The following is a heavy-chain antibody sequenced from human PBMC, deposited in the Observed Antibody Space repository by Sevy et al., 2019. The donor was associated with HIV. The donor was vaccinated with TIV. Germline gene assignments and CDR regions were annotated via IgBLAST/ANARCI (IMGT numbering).Heavy chain of an antibody. CDR1: GYTLNELA. CDR2: FDPEDGET. Sequence: ASVKVSCKVSGYTLNELAMHWVRQAPGKGLEWMGGFDPEDGETIYAQKFQGRVTMTEDTSTDTAYMELSSLRSEDTAVYYCATTYYDFWSGYYTRAFDIWGQGTMVTVSS. CDR3: ATTYYDFWSGYYTRAFDI. V-gene: IGHV1-24*01. D-gene: IGHD3-3*01. J-gene: IGHJ3*02.